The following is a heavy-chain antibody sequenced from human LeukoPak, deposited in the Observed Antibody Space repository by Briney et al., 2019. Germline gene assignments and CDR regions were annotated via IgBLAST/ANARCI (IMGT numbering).Heavy chain of an antibody. V-gene: IGHV1-2*02. D-gene: IGHD2-15*01. Sequence: GSVKVSRKASGCTFTAYYMHWVRQAPGQGLEWMGWIDTNSGGTNYAQKFQGRVTITRDTFIGTAYMELSSLISDDTAVYYCASEAYCSGGSCSLHRVASWRQASLVTVSLGSASAPTEY. CDR3: ASEAYCSGGSCSLHRVASWRQASLVTVSLGSASAPTEY. CDR2: IDTNSGGT. J-gene: IGHJ1*01. CDR1: GCTFTAYY.